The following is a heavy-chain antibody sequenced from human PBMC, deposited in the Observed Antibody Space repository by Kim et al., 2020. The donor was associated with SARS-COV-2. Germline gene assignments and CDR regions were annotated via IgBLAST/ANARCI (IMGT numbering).Heavy chain of an antibody. CDR2: ISAYNGNT. CDR3: ARASADLWFGELLSPYYYYGMDV. V-gene: IGHV1-18*01. J-gene: IGHJ6*02. Sequence: ASVKVSCKASGYTFTSYGISWVRQAPGQGLEWMGWISAYNGNTNYAQKLQGRVTMTTDTSTSTAYMELRSLRSDDTAVYYCARASADLWFGELLSPYYYYGMDVWGQGTTVTVSS. CDR1: GYTFTSYG. D-gene: IGHD3-10*01.